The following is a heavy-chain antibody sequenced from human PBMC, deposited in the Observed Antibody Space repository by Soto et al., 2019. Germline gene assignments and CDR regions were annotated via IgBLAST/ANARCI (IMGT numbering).Heavy chain of an antibody. Sequence: QVQLVQSGAEVKKPGASVKVSCKASGYTFTGYYMHWVRQAPGQGLEWMGWFNPNSGVTNYAQKFQGGVTMTRDTSISTAYMELSRLRSDDTTVYYCVRGGHGAFDIWGQGTMVTVSS. CDR3: VRGGHGAFDI. J-gene: IGHJ3*02. V-gene: IGHV1-2*02. CDR2: FNPNSGVT. CDR1: GYTFTGYY.